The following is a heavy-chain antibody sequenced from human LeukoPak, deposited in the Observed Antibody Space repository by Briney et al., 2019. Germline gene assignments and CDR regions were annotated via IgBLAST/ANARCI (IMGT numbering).Heavy chain of an antibody. CDR3: ARDRLEGGDWNYLSWFDP. J-gene: IGHJ5*02. CDR1: GGSISSSNW. D-gene: IGHD1-7*01. V-gene: IGHV4-4*02. Sequence: PSGTLSLTCAVSGGSISSSNWWRWVRPPPGKGLEWIGEIYHSGSTNYNPSLKSRVTISVDKSKNQFSLKLSSVTAADTAVYYCARDRLEGGDWNYLSWFDPWGQGTLVTVSS. CDR2: IYHSGST.